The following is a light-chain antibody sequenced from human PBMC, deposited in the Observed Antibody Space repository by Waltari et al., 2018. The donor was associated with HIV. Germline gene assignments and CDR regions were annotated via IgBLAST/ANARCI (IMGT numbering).Light chain of an antibody. CDR1: SSDVGGYIY. Sequence: QSALTQPASVSGSPGQSITIPCTGTSSDVGGYIYVSWYQQHPGKAPKLMIYDVSNRPSGVSNRFSGSKSGNTASLTISGLQAEDEADYYCSSYTSSSTYVFGTGTKVTVL. CDR2: DVS. CDR3: SSYTSSSTYV. V-gene: IGLV2-14*03. J-gene: IGLJ1*01.